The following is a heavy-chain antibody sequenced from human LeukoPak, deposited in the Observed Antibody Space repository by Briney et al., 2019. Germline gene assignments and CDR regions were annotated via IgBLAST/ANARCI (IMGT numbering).Heavy chain of an antibody. CDR1: GGSISSYY. D-gene: IGHD3-16*01. CDR2: IYYSGST. Sequence: ASETLSLTCTVSGGSISSYYWSWIRQPPGKGLEWIGYIYYSGSTNYNPSLKSRVTISVDTSKNQFSLKLSSVTAADTAVYYCARRGTYRDNWFDPWGQGTLVTVSS. J-gene: IGHJ5*02. CDR3: ARRGTYRDNWFDP. V-gene: IGHV4-59*08.